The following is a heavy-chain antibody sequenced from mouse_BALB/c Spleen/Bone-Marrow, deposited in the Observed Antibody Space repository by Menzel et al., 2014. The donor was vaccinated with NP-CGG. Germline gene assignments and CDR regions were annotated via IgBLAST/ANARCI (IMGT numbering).Heavy chain of an antibody. CDR2: INPNNGGT. J-gene: IGHJ4*01. CDR3: ARWDGNYYAMDY. Sequence: EVQLQQSGPELVKPGASVKIPCKASGYTFTDYNMDWVKQSHGKGLEWIGDINPNNGGTIYNQKFKGKATLTVDKSSSTAYMELRSLTSEDTAVYYCARWDGNYYAMDYWGQGTSVTVSS. D-gene: IGHD2-1*01. CDR1: GYTFTDYN. V-gene: IGHV1-18*01.